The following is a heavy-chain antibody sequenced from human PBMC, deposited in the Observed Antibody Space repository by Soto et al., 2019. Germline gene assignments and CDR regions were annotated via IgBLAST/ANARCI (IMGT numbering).Heavy chain of an antibody. V-gene: IGHV1-69*01. CDR3: ARDHRVVAATRPRYNWFDP. D-gene: IGHD2-15*01. J-gene: IGHJ5*02. CDR2: IIPIFGTA. CDR1: GGTFSSYA. Sequence: QVQLVQSGAEVQKPGSSVKVSCKASGGTFSSYAISWVRQAPGQGLEWMGGIIPIFGTANYAQKFQGRVTITADESTSTAYMELSSLRSEDTAVYYCARDHRVVAATRPRYNWFDPWGQGTLVTVSS.